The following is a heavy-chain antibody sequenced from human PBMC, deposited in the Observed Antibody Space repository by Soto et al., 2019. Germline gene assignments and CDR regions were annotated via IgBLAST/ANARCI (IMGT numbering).Heavy chain of an antibody. Sequence: PSQTLSLTCAIFGDSLSSNSDIWNWFRQSPSSGLEWLGRTYYTSKWYNDYAVSVKSRISINPDTSKNQVSLQLNSVTPEDTAVYHCARVYSSGWSFYYGTDVWGQGTTVTISS. V-gene: IGHV6-1*01. CDR1: GDSLSSNSDI. CDR3: ARVYSSGWSFYYGTDV. CDR2: TYYTSKWYN. D-gene: IGHD6-19*01. J-gene: IGHJ6*02.